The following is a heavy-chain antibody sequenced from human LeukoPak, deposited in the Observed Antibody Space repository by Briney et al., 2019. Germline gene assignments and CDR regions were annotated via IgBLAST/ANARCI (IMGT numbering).Heavy chain of an antibody. Sequence: PGGSLRLSSAASGFDFSSNWMHWVRQAPGKGLEWVAVTSSDLNVKLYADSVKGRFTISRDNSRSTLYLQMNSLRPEDTAIYYCAREGYYGSGSPPSLYFDYWGQGTLVTVSS. CDR2: TSSDLNVK. CDR1: GFDFSSNW. V-gene: IGHV3-30*03. D-gene: IGHD3-10*01. CDR3: AREGYYGSGSPPSLYFDY. J-gene: IGHJ4*02.